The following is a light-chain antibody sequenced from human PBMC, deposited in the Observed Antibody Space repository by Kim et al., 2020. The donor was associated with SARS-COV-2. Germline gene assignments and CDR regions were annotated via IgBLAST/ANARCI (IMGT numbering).Light chain of an antibody. V-gene: IGKV1-9*01. Sequence: IQLTQSPSSLSASVGDSVTITCRASQGISSYLAWYQQNPGKAPKFLIHTASTLHSGVPSRFSGRGSGTDFTLTISSLQPEDFATYYCQQVNDYPHTFGQGTKLEI. J-gene: IGKJ2*01. CDR2: TAS. CDR1: QGISSY. CDR3: QQVNDYPHT.